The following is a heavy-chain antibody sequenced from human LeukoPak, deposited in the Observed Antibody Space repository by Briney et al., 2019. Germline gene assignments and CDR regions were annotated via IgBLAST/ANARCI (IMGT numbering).Heavy chain of an antibody. D-gene: IGHD3-22*01. CDR2: IYYSGST. V-gene: IGHV4-59*01. J-gene: IGHJ3*02. Sequence: SETLSLTCTVSGGSISSYYWSWIRQPPGRGLEWIGYIYYSGSTNYNPSLKSRVTISVDTSKNQFSLKLSSVTAADTAVYYCARDGYYYDSSGYGHDAFDIWGQGTMVTVSS. CDR3: ARDGYYYDSSGYGHDAFDI. CDR1: GGSISSYY.